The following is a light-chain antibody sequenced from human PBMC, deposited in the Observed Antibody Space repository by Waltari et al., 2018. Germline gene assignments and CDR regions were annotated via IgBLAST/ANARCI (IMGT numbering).Light chain of an antibody. CDR2: GAS. CDR3: QQYDGSVVT. J-gene: IGKJ4*01. CDR1: QTIPGSW. Sequence: EIVLTQSPGTLSVSPGERVTVSCRASQTIPGSWLTWYHQKPGQAPRLLIYGASNRAPGIPDRFSGSGSGTDFTLTISRLEPEDSAVYYCQQYDGSVVTFGGGTKVEIK. V-gene: IGKV3-20*01.